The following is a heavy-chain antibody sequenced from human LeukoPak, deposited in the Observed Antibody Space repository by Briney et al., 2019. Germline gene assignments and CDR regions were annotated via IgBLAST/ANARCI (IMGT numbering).Heavy chain of an antibody. J-gene: IGHJ4*02. CDR1: GYTFTGYY. Sequence: ASVKVSCKASGYTFTGYYMHWVRQAPGQGLEWMGWISAYNGNTNYAQKLQGRVTMTTDTSTSTAYMELRSLRSDDTAVYYCARGTRGAQTDYWGQGTLVTVSS. D-gene: IGHD4/OR15-4a*01. CDR3: ARGTRGAQTDY. V-gene: IGHV1-18*04. CDR2: ISAYNGNT.